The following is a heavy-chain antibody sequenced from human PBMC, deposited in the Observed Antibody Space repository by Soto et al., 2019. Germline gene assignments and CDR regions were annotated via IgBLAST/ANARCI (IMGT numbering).Heavy chain of an antibody. CDR3: AREIIPLTTDWYFDL. CDR1: GGSISGGVYY. D-gene: IGHD4-17*01. CDR2: IYDSGST. Sequence: QVQLQESGPGLVKPSETLSLTCTVSGGSISGGVYYWSSIRQPPGKGLEWIGYIYDSGSTYYNPSLKSRVTISVDTAKNQFSLRLSSVTAADTAVYYCAREIIPLTTDWYFDLWGRGALVTVSS. V-gene: IGHV4-30-4*01. J-gene: IGHJ2*01.